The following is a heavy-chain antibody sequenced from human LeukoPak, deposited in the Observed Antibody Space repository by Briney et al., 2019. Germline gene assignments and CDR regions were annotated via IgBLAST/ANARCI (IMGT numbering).Heavy chain of an antibody. CDR1: EFTFSSYA. J-gene: IGHJ4*02. V-gene: IGHV3-23*01. Sequence: GGSLRLSCAASEFTFSSYAMSWVRQAPGKGLEWVSGISVTGGSTYYADSVKGRFTISRDNSKNTLYLQMNSLRAEDTAVYYCAKDAKRLTMTVVVARPRFFDYWGQGTLVTVSS. CDR3: AKDAKRLTMTVVVARPRFFDY. CDR2: ISVTGGST. D-gene: IGHD3-22*01.